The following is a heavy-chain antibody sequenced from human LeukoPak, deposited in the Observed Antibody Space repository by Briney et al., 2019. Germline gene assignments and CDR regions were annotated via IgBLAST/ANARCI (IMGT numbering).Heavy chain of an antibody. V-gene: IGHV4-39*01. CDR3: ARPMVRGAYRFDP. CDR1: GGSITSSTYY. J-gene: IGHJ5*02. CDR2: IYNSGST. Sequence: SETLSLTCTVSGGSITSSTYYWGWIRQPPGKGLEWIGSIYNSGSTYYNPSLKSRVTISVDTSKNQFSLKLSSVTAADTAIYYCARPMVRGAYRFDPWGQGTLVTVSS. D-gene: IGHD3-10*01.